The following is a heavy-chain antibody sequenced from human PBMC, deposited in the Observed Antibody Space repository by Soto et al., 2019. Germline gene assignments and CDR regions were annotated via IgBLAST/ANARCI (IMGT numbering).Heavy chain of an antibody. CDR1: GGSISSSSYY. V-gene: IGHV4-39*01. CDR3: ARHEGLDYDILTGYYISYYYYGMDV. Sequence: SETLSLTCTVSGGSISSSSYYWGWIRQPPGKGLEWIGSIYYSGSTYYNPSLKSRVTISVDTSKNQFSLKLSSVTAADTAVYYCARHEGLDYDILTGYYISYYYYGMDVWGQGTTVTSP. J-gene: IGHJ6*02. CDR2: IYYSGST. D-gene: IGHD3-9*01.